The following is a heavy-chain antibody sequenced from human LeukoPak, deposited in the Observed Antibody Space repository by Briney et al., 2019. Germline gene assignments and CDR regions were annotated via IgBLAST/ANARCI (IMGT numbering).Heavy chain of an antibody. CDR3: ASGGGYDILTGYYRMDFDY. CDR2: IYHSGST. D-gene: IGHD3-9*01. V-gene: IGHV4-4*02. Sequence: SETLSLTCAVSGGSISSSNWWSWVRQPPGKGLEWIGEIYHSGSTNYNPSLKSRVTISVDKSKNQFSLKLSSVTAADTAVYYCASGGGYDILTGYYRMDFDYWGQGTLVTVSS. CDR1: GGSISSSNW. J-gene: IGHJ4*02.